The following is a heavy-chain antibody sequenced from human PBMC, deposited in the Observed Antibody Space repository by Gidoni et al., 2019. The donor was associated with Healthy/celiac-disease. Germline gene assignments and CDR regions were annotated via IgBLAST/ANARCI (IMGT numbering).Heavy chain of an antibody. V-gene: IGHV3-66*01. Sequence: EVQLVESGGGLVQPGGSLRLSCAASGFTVSSNYMSWVRQAPGKGLEWVSVIYSGGSTYYADSVKGRFTIFRDNSKNTLYLQMNSLRAEDTAVYYCAREGSEQWLGYFFYWGQGTLVTVSS. CDR2: IYSGGST. CDR3: AREGSEQWLGYFFY. J-gene: IGHJ4*02. D-gene: IGHD6-19*01. CDR1: GFTVSSNY.